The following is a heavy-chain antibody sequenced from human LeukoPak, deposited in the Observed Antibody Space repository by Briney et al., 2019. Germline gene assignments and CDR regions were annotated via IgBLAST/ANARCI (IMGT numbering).Heavy chain of an antibody. CDR3: ARGAVASGWLVSDY. V-gene: IGHV3-30-3*01. J-gene: IGHJ4*02. CDR1: GFTFSSYA. Sequence: GGSLRLSCAASGFTFSSYAMHWVRQAPGKGLEWVAVISYDGSNKYYADSVKGRFTISRGNSKNTLYLQMNSLRAEDTAVYYCARGAVASGWLVSDYWGQGTLVTVSS. CDR2: ISYDGSNK. D-gene: IGHD6-19*01.